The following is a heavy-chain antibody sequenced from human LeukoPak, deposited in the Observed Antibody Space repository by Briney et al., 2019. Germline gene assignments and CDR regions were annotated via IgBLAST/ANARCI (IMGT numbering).Heavy chain of an antibody. D-gene: IGHD6-19*01. CDR2: ISGSGDRT. J-gene: IGHJ5*02. CDR3: AKDRIGGVAVAGKGRWFDP. V-gene: IGHV3-23*01. CDR1: GFTFNSYA. Sequence: SLRLSCAASGFTFNSYAMSWVRQAPGEGLEWVSTISGSGDRTSYADSVKGRFTISRDNSKNTLFLQMNSLRAEDTAVYYCAKDRIGGVAVAGKGRWFDPWGQGTLVTVSS.